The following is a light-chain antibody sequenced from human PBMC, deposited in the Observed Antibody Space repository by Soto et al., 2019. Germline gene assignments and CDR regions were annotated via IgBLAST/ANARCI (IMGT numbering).Light chain of an antibody. CDR3: QQANSFPLT. J-gene: IGKJ4*01. V-gene: IGKV1D-12*01. Sequence: DIQMTQSPSSVSASVGDIVTITCLASQCISSGVAWYQQKPGKAPKLLIYAASSLQSGVPSRLSGSGSGTDFTLTISSLQPEDFASYYCQQANSFPLTFGGGTKVEIK. CDR1: QCISSG. CDR2: AAS.